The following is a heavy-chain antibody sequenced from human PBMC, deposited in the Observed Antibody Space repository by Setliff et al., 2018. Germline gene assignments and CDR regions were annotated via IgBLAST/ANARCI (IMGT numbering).Heavy chain of an antibody. CDR3: ARDTYIGDFWSGYYIQGRFDP. CDR2: INAGNGNT. J-gene: IGHJ5*02. V-gene: IGHV1-3*01. D-gene: IGHD3-3*01. Sequence: ASVKVSCKASGYTFTNYAIHWVRQAPGQRLEWMGWINAGNGNTKYSQKFQGRVTITRDTSASTAYIELSSLRSEDTAVYYCARDTYIGDFWSGYYIQGRFDPWGQGTLVTAPQ. CDR1: GYTFTNYA.